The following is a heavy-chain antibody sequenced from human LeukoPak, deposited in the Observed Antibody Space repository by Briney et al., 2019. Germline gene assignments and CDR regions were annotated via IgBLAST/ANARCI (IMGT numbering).Heavy chain of an antibody. CDR3: AKVYDSSGYYFNY. CDR2: ISGSGGST. D-gene: IGHD3-22*01. Sequence: PGGSLRLSCAASGFTFSSYAMSWVRQAPGKGLEWVSAISGSGGSTYYADSVKGRFTISRDNSKNTLYLQMNSLGAEDTAVYYCAKVYDSSGYYFNYWGQGTLVTVSS. V-gene: IGHV3-23*01. J-gene: IGHJ4*02. CDR1: GFTFSSYA.